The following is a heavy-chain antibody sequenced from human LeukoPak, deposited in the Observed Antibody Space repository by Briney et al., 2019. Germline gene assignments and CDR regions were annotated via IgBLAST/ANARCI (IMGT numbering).Heavy chain of an antibody. CDR2: IVVGSGNT. Sequence: EASVKVSCKASGFTFTSSAMQWVRQARGQRLEWIGWIVVGSGNTNYAQKFQERVTITRDMSTSTAYMELSSLRSEDTAVYYCAAGLKAAAYAFDIWGQGTMVTVSS. D-gene: IGHD6-13*01. CDR1: GFTFTSSA. V-gene: IGHV1-58*02. CDR3: AAGLKAAAYAFDI. J-gene: IGHJ3*02.